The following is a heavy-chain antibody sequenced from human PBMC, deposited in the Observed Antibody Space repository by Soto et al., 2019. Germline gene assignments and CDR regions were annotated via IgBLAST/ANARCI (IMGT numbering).Heavy chain of an antibody. Sequence: QVQLQESGPGLVRASETLSLTCSVSGGSFNTNYWNWIRQPAGKGLEWIGRSYHAGSTTYNPSLRSRVTLSLDTSTTQFSLNLTSVTAADTAVYYCERDITAGAFDIWGKGTKVNVSS. CDR2: SYHAGST. CDR1: GGSFNTNY. D-gene: IGHD3-10*01. J-gene: IGHJ3*02. CDR3: ERDITAGAFDI. V-gene: IGHV4-4*07.